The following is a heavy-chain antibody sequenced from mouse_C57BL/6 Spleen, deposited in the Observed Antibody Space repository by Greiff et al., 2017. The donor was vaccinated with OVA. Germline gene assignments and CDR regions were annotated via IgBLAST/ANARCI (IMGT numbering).Heavy chain of an antibody. CDR2: IDPSDSYT. Sequence: QVQLQQPGAELVKPGASVKLSCKASGYTFTIYWMQWVKQRPGQGLEWIGEIDPSDSYTNYNQKFKGKATLTVDTSSSTAYMQLSSLTSEDSAVYYCARYYGSSYGRYYFDYWGQGTTLTVSS. CDR1: GYTFTIYW. V-gene: IGHV1-50*01. CDR3: ARYYGSSYGRYYFDY. J-gene: IGHJ2*01. D-gene: IGHD1-1*01.